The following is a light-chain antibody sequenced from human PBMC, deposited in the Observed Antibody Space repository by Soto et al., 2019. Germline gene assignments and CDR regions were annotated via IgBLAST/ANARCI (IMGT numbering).Light chain of an antibody. CDR3: QQDGSWT. CDR1: QSARSS. Sequence: ILLTPSPATLSVYPGEMATLSCRASQSARSSLAWYQQKPGQAPRLLIYGASTRATGIPDRFSGSGSGTDYTLTISRLEPEDCAVYYCQQDGSWTFGQGTKVDFK. J-gene: IGKJ1*01. CDR2: GAS. V-gene: IGKV3-20*01.